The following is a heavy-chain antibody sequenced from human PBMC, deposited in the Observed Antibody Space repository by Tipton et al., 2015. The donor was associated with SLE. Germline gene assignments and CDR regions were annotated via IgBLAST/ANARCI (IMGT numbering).Heavy chain of an antibody. CDR2: IYHSGST. CDR3: ARDGSGYDSRVFDY. J-gene: IGHJ4*02. D-gene: IGHD5-12*01. CDR1: GGSISSSNW. V-gene: IGHV4-4*02. Sequence: TLSLTCAVSGGSISSSNWWSWVRQPPGKGLEWIGEIYHSGSTSYNPSLKSRVTISVDKSKNQFSLKLSSVTAADTAVYYCARDGSGYDSRVFDYWGQGTLVTVSS.